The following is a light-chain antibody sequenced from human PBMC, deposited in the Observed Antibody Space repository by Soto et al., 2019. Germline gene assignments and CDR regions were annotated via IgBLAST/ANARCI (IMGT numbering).Light chain of an antibody. Sequence: QSVLTQPASVSGSPGQSITVSCTGTSSDVGTYNHVSWYQQHPGKAPELMIYDVSNRPSGVSNRFSGSKSGNTASLTISGLQAEDEADYYCSSYTTSTTYVFGTGTKVTVL. V-gene: IGLV2-14*01. J-gene: IGLJ1*01. CDR1: SSDVGTYNH. CDR2: DVS. CDR3: SSYTTSTTYV.